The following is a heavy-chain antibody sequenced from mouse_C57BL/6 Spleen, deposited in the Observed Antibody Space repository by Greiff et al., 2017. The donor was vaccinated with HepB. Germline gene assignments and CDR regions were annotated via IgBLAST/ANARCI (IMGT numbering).Heavy chain of an antibody. CDR1: GFNIKDDY. J-gene: IGHJ1*03. D-gene: IGHD2-1*01. CDR3: TTFGNYVRWYFDV. CDR2: IDPENGDT. V-gene: IGHV14-4*01. Sequence: VQLQQSGAELVRPGASVKLSCTASGFNIKDDYMHWVKQRPEQGLEWIGWIDPENGDTEYASKFQGKATITADTSSNTAYLQLSSLTSEDTAVYYCTTFGNYVRWYFDVWGTGTTVTVSS.